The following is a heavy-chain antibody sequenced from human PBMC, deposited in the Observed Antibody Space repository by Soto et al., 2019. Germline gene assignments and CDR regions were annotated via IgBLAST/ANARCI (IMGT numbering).Heavy chain of an antibody. CDR2: IIPIFGTA. CDR1: GGTFSSYA. V-gene: IGHV1-69*06. J-gene: IGHJ4*02. CDR3: ARSGDTAMVTGYFDY. D-gene: IGHD5-18*01. Sequence: QVQLVQSGAEVKKPGSSVKISCKASGGTFSSYAISWVRQAPGQGLEWMGGIIPIFGTANYAQKFQGRVTITADKSTSTAYMELSSLRSEDTAVYYCARSGDTAMVTGYFDYWGQGTLVTVSS.